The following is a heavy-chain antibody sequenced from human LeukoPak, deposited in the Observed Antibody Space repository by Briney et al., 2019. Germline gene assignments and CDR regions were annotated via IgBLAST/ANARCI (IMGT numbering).Heavy chain of an antibody. Sequence: GGSLRLSCAASGFTFSSYSMNWVRQAPGKGLEWVSSISSSSSYIYYADSVKGRFTISRDNAKNSLYLQMNSLRAEDTAVYYCARVPSGTNFYYYYYMDVWGKGTTVTVSS. J-gene: IGHJ6*03. CDR1: GFTFSSYS. D-gene: IGHD4/OR15-4a*01. CDR2: ISSSSSYI. CDR3: ARVPSGTNFYYYYYMDV. V-gene: IGHV3-21*01.